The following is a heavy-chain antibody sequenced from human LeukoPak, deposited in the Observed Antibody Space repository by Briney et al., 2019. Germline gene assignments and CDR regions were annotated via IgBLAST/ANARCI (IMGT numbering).Heavy chain of an antibody. J-gene: IGHJ3*02. CDR3: ARDRRILTGYIDAFDI. Sequence: GSLRLSCAASGFTFSSYAMSWVRQAPGKGLEWVSAISGSGGSTYYADSVKGRFTISRDNAKNTLYLQMNSLRAEDTAVYYCARDRRILTGYIDAFDIWGQGTMVTVSS. D-gene: IGHD3-9*01. V-gene: IGHV3-23*01. CDR1: GFTFSSYA. CDR2: ISGSGGST.